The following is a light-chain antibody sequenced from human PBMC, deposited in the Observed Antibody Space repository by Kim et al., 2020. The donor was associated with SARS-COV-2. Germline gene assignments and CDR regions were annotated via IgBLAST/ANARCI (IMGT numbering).Light chain of an antibody. Sequence: VSPGETATLSCKASQSVNGNLAWYQQKPGQAPRLLIYGASTRATGVPARFSASGSGTDLTLTISSIKSEDSAVYYCQQYNGGPPYTFGQGTKLEI. V-gene: IGKV3-15*01. J-gene: IGKJ2*01. CDR1: QSVNGN. CDR2: GAS. CDR3: QQYNGGPPYT.